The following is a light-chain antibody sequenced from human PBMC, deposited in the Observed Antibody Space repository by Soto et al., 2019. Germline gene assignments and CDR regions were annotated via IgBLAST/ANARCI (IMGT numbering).Light chain of an antibody. CDR1: QSVSSTY. Sequence: EIVLTQSPGTLSLSPGERATLSCRASQSVSSTYIAWYQQNPGEAPRLLIYGASSRATGIPDRFSGSGSGTDFTLTISRMEPDDVAVYFCQQYGRSPPFTFGQGTKVEIK. CDR3: QQYGRSPPFT. V-gene: IGKV3-20*01. J-gene: IGKJ2*01. CDR2: GAS.